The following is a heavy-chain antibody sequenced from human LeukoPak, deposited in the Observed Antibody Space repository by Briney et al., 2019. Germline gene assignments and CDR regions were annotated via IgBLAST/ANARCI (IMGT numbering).Heavy chain of an antibody. J-gene: IGHJ5*02. CDR1: GFTFSSYW. Sequence: GGSLRLSCAASGFTFSSYWMSWVRQAPGKGLEWVANIKQDGSEKYYVDSVKGRFTISRDNAKNSLYLQMNSLRAEDTAVYYCAREIVVVPAANNWFDPWGQGTLVTVSS. CDR3: AREIVVVPAANNWFDP. D-gene: IGHD2-2*01. CDR2: IKQDGSEK. V-gene: IGHV3-7*04.